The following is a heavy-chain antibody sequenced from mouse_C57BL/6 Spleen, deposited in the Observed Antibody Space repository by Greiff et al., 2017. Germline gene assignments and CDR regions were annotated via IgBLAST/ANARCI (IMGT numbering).Heavy chain of an antibody. CDR2: IYPRDGST. D-gene: IGHD1-1*01. Sequence: VQLVESDAELVKPGASVKISCKVSGYTFTDHTIHWMKQRPEQGLEWIGYIYPRDGSTKYNEKFKGKATLTADKSSSTAYMQLNSLTSEDSAVYFCARLLRLGYWYFDVWGTGTTVTVSS. CDR3: ARLLRLGYWYFDV. V-gene: IGHV1-78*01. CDR1: GYTFTDHT. J-gene: IGHJ1*03.